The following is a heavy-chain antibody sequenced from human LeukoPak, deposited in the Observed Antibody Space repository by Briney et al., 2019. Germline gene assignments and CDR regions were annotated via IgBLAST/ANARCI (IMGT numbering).Heavy chain of an antibody. CDR1: GFTFSKYW. Sequence: PGGSLRLSCAASGFTFSKYWMLWVRQAPGKGRESVSRINTDGTVTNYADSVKGRFTVSRDNADNTMFLQMNSVRDEDTAVYYCATKQWLAPPPDSWGQGTPVTVSS. CDR2: INTDGTVT. J-gene: IGHJ4*02. CDR3: ATKQWLAPPPDS. D-gene: IGHD6-19*01. V-gene: IGHV3-74*01.